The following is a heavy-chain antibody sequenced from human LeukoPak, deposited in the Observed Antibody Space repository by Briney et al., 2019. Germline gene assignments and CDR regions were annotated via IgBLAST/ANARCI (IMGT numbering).Heavy chain of an antibody. V-gene: IGHV4-39*01. D-gene: IGHD2-21*02. Sequence: SETLSLTCTVSGGSISSTSYYWGWIRQPPGKGLEWIGSIYYTGSTYYNPSLNTRVTMYVDTSKNQFSLKLSSVTAADTAVYYCARRLKVTEHFDYWGQGTLVTVSS. J-gene: IGHJ4*02. CDR2: IYYTGST. CDR3: ARRLKVTEHFDY. CDR1: GGSISSTSYY.